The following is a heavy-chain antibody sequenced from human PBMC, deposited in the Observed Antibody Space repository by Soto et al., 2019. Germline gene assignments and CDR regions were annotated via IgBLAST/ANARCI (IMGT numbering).Heavy chain of an antibody. CDR3: ARWSYLDY. V-gene: IGHV3-23*01. CDR1: VFSFGSYA. J-gene: IGHJ4*02. Sequence: PGWSLRLSCAASVFSFGSYALSWVRQAPGKGLEWVSTISGSDGKTFYADSVKGRFSISRDTSQSTLYLQMNSLRADDTAMYYCARWSYLDYWGQGTRVTFSS. D-gene: IGHD3-3*01. CDR2: ISGSDGKT.